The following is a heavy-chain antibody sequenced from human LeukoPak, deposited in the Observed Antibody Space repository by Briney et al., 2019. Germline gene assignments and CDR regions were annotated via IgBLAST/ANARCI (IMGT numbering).Heavy chain of an antibody. D-gene: IGHD3-22*01. Sequence: GGSLRLSCAASGFTFSSYAMSWVRQAPGKGLEWVSAISGSGGSTYYADSVKGRFTISRDNSKNTLYQQMNSLRAEDTAVYYCAKNPHYYDSSGYYYLSWFDPWGQGTLVTVSS. CDR2: ISGSGGST. CDR3: AKNPHYYDSSGYYYLSWFDP. V-gene: IGHV3-23*01. CDR1: GFTFSSYA. J-gene: IGHJ5*02.